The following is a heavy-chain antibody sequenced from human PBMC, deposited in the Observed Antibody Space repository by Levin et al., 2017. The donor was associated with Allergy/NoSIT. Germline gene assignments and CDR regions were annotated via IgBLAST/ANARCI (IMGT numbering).Heavy chain of an antibody. CDR2: ISSSSSYI. V-gene: IGHV3-21*01. CDR1: GFTFSSYS. CDR3: ARATSEDYDTWFDP. J-gene: IGHJ5*02. D-gene: IGHD3-22*01. Sequence: PGGSLRLSCAASGFTFSSYSMNWVRQAPGKGLEWVSSISSSSSYIYYADSVKGRFTISRDNAKNSLYLQMNSLRAEDTAVYYCARATSEDYDTWFDPWGQGTLVTVSS.